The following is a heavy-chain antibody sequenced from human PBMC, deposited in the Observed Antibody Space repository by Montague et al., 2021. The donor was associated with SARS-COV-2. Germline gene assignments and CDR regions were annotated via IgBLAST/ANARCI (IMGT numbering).Heavy chain of an antibody. CDR3: ATSGNTGYYYGLDV. CDR1: GFTFDDYG. Sequence: SLRLSCAASGFTFDDYGMNWVRQAPGKGLEWVSGINWNGGSTGYADSMKGRFTISRDNAKNSLYLQMNSLRAEDTALYHCATSGNTGYYYGLDVWGQGTTVTVSS. D-gene: IGHD5-18*01. CDR2: INWNGGST. J-gene: IGHJ6*02. V-gene: IGHV3-20*01.